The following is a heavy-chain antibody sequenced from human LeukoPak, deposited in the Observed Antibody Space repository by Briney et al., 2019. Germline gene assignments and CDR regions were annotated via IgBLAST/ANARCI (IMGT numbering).Heavy chain of an antibody. CDR2: ISAYDGNT. Sequence: ASVKVSCKASGYTFTSYGISWVRQAPGQGLEWMGWISAYDGNTHYAQKLQGRVTMTTDTTTNTAYMDLRSLTSDDTAVYYCARDPPRGNTWYGFGYWGQGTLVTVSS. V-gene: IGHV1-18*01. D-gene: IGHD6-13*01. CDR1: GYTFTSYG. J-gene: IGHJ4*02. CDR3: ARDPPRGNTWYGFGY.